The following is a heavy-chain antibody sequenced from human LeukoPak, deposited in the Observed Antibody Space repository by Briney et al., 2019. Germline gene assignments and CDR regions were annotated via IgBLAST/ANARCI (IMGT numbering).Heavy chain of an antibody. CDR3: ARVAVFAVFSGDWAGPGYFDY. Sequence: PSQTLSLTCTVSGGSISSGDYYWSWIRQPPGKGLEWIGEIYHSGSTNYNPSLKSRVTISVDKSKNQFSLKLSSVTAADTAVYYCARVAVFAVFSGDWAGPGYFDYWGQGTLVTVSS. D-gene: IGHD3-10*02. CDR2: IYHSGST. V-gene: IGHV4-30-4*01. J-gene: IGHJ4*02. CDR1: GGSISSGDYY.